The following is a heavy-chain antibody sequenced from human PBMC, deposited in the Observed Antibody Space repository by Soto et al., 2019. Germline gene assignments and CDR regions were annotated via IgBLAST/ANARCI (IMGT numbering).Heavy chain of an antibody. CDR3: QGHDCSGGSCYSVWYYYYGMDV. V-gene: IGHV3-23*01. CDR2: ISGSGGST. J-gene: IGHJ6*02. CDR1: GFTFSSYA. Sequence: GGSLRLSCAASGFTFSSYAMSWVRQAPGKGLEWVSAISGSGGSTYYADSVKGRFTISRDNSKNTLYLQMNSLRAEDTAVYYCQGHDCSGGSCYSVWYYYYGMDVWGQGTTVTVSS. D-gene: IGHD2-15*01.